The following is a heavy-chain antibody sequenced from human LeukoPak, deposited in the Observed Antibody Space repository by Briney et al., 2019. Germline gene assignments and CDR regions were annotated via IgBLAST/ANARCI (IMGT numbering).Heavy chain of an antibody. Sequence: PGGSLRLSCEASEFTFSSYAMSWVRQAPGKGLDWVSTISGSGGITYYVDSVKGRFTISRDNSKNTLYLQMNSLRAEDTAVYYCAKVKVATISGYYFDYWGQGTLVTVSS. CDR2: ISGSGGIT. V-gene: IGHV3-23*01. D-gene: IGHD5-12*01. CDR1: EFTFSSYA. J-gene: IGHJ4*02. CDR3: AKVKVATISGYYFDY.